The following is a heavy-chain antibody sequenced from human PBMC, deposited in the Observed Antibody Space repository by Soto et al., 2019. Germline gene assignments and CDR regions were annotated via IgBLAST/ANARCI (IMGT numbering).Heavy chain of an antibody. CDR2: ISSSSDYI. J-gene: IGHJ4*02. D-gene: IGHD6-13*01. CDR3: ARARVYATGHLDF. Sequence: LRLSCAASGFTFTSYTMNWVRQAPGKGLEWVSSISSSSDYIYYADSMKGRVTISRDNAKNSLFLDMNSLTGEDTAVYYCARARVYATGHLDFWGQGTLVTVSS. CDR1: GFTFTSYT. V-gene: IGHV3-21*06.